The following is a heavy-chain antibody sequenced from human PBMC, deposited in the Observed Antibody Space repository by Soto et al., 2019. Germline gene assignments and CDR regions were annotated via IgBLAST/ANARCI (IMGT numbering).Heavy chain of an antibody. V-gene: IGHV3-48*02. Sequence: GGSLRLSCAASGFTFSSYSMNWVRQAPGKGLEWVSYISSSSSTIYYAYSVKGRFTISRDNAKNSLYLQMNSLRDEDTAVSYCARDREGVLMVSMNWFDPWGQGTLVTVSS. CDR2: ISSSSSTI. CDR1: GFTFSSYS. J-gene: IGHJ5*02. CDR3: ARDREGVLMVSMNWFDP. D-gene: IGHD2-8*01.